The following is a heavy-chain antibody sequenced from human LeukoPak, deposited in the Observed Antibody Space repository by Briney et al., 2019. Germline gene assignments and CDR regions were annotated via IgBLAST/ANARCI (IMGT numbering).Heavy chain of an antibody. D-gene: IGHD1-7*01. CDR1: GFTFSSYA. CDR3: ARDRSDWNWYYFDS. Sequence: GGSLRLSCAASGFTFSSYAMHWVRQAPSKGLEWVAVISHDTSKKFYADSVKGRFTISRDNAKNSFNLQMNSLRAEDTAMYYCARDRSDWNWYYFDSWGQGTPVTVSS. V-gene: IGHV3-30-3*01. CDR2: ISHDTSKK. J-gene: IGHJ4*02.